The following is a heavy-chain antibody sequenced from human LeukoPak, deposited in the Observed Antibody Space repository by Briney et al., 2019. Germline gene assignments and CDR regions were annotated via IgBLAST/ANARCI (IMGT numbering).Heavy chain of an antibody. CDR2: IYNSVTT. D-gene: IGHD3-22*01. CDR3: VTGGGWLPDY. V-gene: IGHV4-59*01. CDR1: GGSISSYY. J-gene: IGHJ4*02. Sequence: SETLSLTGTVSGGSISSYYCTWFRQPPGKGLEWIGYIYNSVTTNYNPSLKSRVTISVDMSKNQFSLRLSSVTATDTAVYYCVTGGGWLPDYWGQGTLVTVSS.